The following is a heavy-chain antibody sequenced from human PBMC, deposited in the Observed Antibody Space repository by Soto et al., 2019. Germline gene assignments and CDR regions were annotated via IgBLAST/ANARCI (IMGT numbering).Heavy chain of an antibody. CDR1: GGTFRTTA. V-gene: IGHV1-69*01. J-gene: IGHJ6*02. CDR3: ARGGLVITDFYYGLDV. Sequence: QVHLVQSGAEVKKPGSSVKVSCKTSGGTFRTTAISWVRQAPGQGLEWMGELTPIFGTPDYAQKFQGRITITADESTSTVYMDLSSLRSDDTAVYYWARGGLVITDFYYGLDVWGQGTTVTVSS. CDR2: LTPIFGTP. D-gene: IGHD3-9*01.